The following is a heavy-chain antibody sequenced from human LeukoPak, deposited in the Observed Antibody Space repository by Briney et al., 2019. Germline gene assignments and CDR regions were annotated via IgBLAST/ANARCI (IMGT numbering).Heavy chain of an antibody. Sequence: SSETLSLTCAVYGGSFSGYYWSWIRQPPGKGLEWIGEINHSGSTNYNPSLKSRVTISVDTSKNQFSLKLSSVTAADTAVYYCARGGIGFGELALFGYWGQGTLVTVSS. J-gene: IGHJ4*02. CDR1: GGSFSGYY. V-gene: IGHV4-34*01. CDR3: ARGGIGFGELALFGY. CDR2: INHSGST. D-gene: IGHD3-10*01.